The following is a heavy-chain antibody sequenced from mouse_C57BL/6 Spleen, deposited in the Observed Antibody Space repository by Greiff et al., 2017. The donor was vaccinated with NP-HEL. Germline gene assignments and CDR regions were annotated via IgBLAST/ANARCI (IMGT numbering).Heavy chain of an antibody. D-gene: IGHD4-1*01. CDR3: ARPGLGPNYFDY. Sequence: EVKLMESGGGLVKPGGSLKLSCAASGFTFSDYGMHWVRQAPEKGLEWVAYISSGSSTIYYAATVKGRFTISRDNAKNTLFLQMTSLRSEDKAMYYCARPGLGPNYFDYWGQGTTLTVSS. V-gene: IGHV5-17*01. CDR2: ISSGSSTI. CDR1: GFTFSDYG. J-gene: IGHJ2*01.